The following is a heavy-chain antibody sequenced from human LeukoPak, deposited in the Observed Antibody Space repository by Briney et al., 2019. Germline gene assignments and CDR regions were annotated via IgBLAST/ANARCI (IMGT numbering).Heavy chain of an antibody. V-gene: IGHV3-23*01. D-gene: IGHD3-22*01. CDR2: ISDSGGRT. J-gene: IGHJ4*02. Sequence: PGGSLRLSCAVSGITLSNYGMSWVRQAPGKGLEWDAGISDSGGRTNYADSVKGRFTISRDNPKNTLYLQMNSLRAEDTAVYLCAKRGVVIRVILVGFHKEAYYFDSWGQGALVTVSS. CDR3: AKRGVVIRVILVGFHKEAYYFDS. CDR1: GITLSNYG.